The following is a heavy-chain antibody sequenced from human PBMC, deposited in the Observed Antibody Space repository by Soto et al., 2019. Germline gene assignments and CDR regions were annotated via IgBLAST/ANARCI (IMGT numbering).Heavy chain of an antibody. CDR2: ISGSGGTT. CDR1: GFTFSSCA. Sequence: EVQLLESGGGWVQPGRSLRLSCAASGFTFSSCAMSWVRQAPGKGLEWVSAISGSGGTTYYAASVKGRFTISRDNSKDPLFPQMNSLRVDDTAVYDWAKFFVETWGSRGWPGTFQYWGQGTLVTVSS. V-gene: IGHV3-23*01. D-gene: IGHD6-19*01. J-gene: IGHJ4*02. CDR3: AKFFVETWGSRGWPGTFQY.